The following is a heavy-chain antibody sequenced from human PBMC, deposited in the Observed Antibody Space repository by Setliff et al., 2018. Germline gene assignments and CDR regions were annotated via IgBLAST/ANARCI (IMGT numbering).Heavy chain of an antibody. CDR1: GGSLSADYY. J-gene: IGHJ5*02. V-gene: IGHV4-61*09. CDR2: VHPDGST. CDR3: ARDGPHCVTSSCPGAWFDP. D-gene: IGHD2-2*01. Sequence: SETLSLTCTVSGGSLSADYYWSWIRQPAGKGLEWIGHVHPDGSTNYNPSLKSRVTISLDTSKNQFSLKLSSVTAADTAVYYCARDGPHCVTSSCPGAWFDPWGQGILVTVSS.